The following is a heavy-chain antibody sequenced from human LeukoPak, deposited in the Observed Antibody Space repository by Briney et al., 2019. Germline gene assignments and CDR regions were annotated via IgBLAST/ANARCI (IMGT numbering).Heavy chain of an antibody. CDR3: AKDGYGARDY. V-gene: IGHV3-21*01. J-gene: IGHJ4*02. CDR1: GFTFSSYS. D-gene: IGHD4-17*01. Sequence: GSLRLSCAASGFTFSSYSMNWVRQAPGKGLEWVSSISSSSRYIYYADSLKGRLTISRDNAKSSLYLQMNSLRAEDTAVYYCAKDGYGARDYWGQGTLVTVSS. CDR2: ISSSSRYI.